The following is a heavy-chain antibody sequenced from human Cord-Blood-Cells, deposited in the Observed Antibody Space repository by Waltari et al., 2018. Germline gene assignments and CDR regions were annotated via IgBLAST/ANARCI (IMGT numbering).Heavy chain of an antibody. CDR2: FDPEDGET. Sequence: QVQLVQSGAEVKKPGASVKVSCKVSGYTSTELSTHWVLQAPGKGPEWMGGFDPEDGETIYAQKFQGRVTMTEVTSTDTAYMVLSSLRSEDTAVYYCATAVEYCSSTSCYAFDIWGQGTMVTVSS. CDR1: GYTSTELS. D-gene: IGHD2-2*01. J-gene: IGHJ3*02. CDR3: ATAVEYCSSTSCYAFDI. V-gene: IGHV1-24*01.